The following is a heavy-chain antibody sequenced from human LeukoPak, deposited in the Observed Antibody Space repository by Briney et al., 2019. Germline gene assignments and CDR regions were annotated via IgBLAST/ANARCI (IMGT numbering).Heavy chain of an antibody. CDR2: ISSSSSYI. J-gene: IGHJ4*02. CDR3: ARDEQQLGDYFDY. D-gene: IGHD6-13*01. CDR1: GFTFSSYS. V-gene: IGHV3-21*01. Sequence: PGGSLRLSCAASGFTFSSYSMSWVRQAPGKGLEWVSSISSSSSYIYYADSVKGRFTISRDNAKNSLYLQMNSLRAEDTAVYYCARDEQQLGDYFDYWGQGTLVTVSS.